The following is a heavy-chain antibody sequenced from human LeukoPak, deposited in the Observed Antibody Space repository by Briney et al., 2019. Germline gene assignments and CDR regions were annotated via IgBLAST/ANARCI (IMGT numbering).Heavy chain of an antibody. Sequence: SETLSLTCAVSGGSISSSNWWSWVRQPPGKGLEWIGEIYHSGSTNYNPSLKSRVTISVDKSKNQFSLKLSSVTAADTAVYYCARSSSGWLNYFDYWGQGTLVTVSS. D-gene: IGHD6-19*01. J-gene: IGHJ4*02. CDR2: IYHSGST. V-gene: IGHV4-4*02. CDR1: GGSISSSNW. CDR3: ARSSSGWLNYFDY.